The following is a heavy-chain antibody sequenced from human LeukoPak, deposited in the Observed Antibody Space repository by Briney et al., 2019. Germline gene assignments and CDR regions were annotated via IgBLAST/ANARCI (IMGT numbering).Heavy chain of an antibody. D-gene: IGHD6-13*01. J-gene: IGHJ5*02. Sequence: GGSLRLSCAASGFTFSSYEMNCVRQAPGKGLEWVSYISSSGSTIYYADSVKGRFTISRDNAQNSLYLQMNSLRAEDTAVYYCARELLYSSSWHNWFDPWGQGTLVTVSS. CDR3: ARELLYSSSWHNWFDP. CDR1: GFTFSSYE. CDR2: ISSSGSTI. V-gene: IGHV3-48*03.